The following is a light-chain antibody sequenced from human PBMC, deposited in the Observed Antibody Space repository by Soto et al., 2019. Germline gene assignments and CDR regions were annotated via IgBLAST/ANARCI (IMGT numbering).Light chain of an antibody. J-gene: IGLJ2*01. Sequence: QSALTQPASVSGSPGQSITISCTGTTSDGGGYNYVSWYQQHPGKAPKLMICEVSNRPSGVSNRFSGSKSGNTASLTISGLQAEDEADYYCSSYTCSGTLLVFGGGAKLTVL. CDR1: TSDGGGYNY. V-gene: IGLV2-14*01. CDR3: SSYTCSGTLLV. CDR2: EVS.